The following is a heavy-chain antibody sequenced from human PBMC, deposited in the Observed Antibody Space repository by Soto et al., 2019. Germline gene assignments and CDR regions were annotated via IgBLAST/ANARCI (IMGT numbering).Heavy chain of an antibody. Sequence: QVQLVQSGVELKRPGASVEVSCKASGSSFATYGITWVRQAPGQGLEWMGWISPYNGNSNSAPKLQGRVTMTTDTSTNTAYLELRSLGSDDTGIYYCVRDDRQADYGAKWYFDLWGRGTLVTVSS. CDR3: VRDDRQADYGAKWYFDL. J-gene: IGHJ2*01. D-gene: IGHD4-17*01. CDR2: ISPYNGNS. CDR1: GSSFATYG. V-gene: IGHV1-18*01.